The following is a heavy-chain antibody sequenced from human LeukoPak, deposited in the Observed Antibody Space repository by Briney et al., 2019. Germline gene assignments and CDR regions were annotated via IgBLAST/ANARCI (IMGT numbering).Heavy chain of an antibody. V-gene: IGHV1-69*13. J-gene: IGHJ6*03. CDR2: IIPIFGTA. D-gene: IGHD6-19*01. Sequence: GASVKVSCKASGGTFSSYAISWVRQAPGQGLEWMGGIIPIFGTANYAQKFQGRVTITADESTSTAYMELSSLRSEDTAVYYCARAYSSGYFLADYYYYMDVWGKGTTVTISS. CDR1: GGTFSSYA. CDR3: ARAYSSGYFLADYYYYMDV.